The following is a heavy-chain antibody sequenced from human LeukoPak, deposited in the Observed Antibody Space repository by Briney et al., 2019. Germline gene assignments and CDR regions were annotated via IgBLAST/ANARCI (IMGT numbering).Heavy chain of an antibody. CDR2: IIPIFGTA. D-gene: IGHD3-10*01. CDR3: ARNYGSGSYGYYMDV. CDR1: GGTFSSYA. Sequence: SVKVSCKASGGTFSSYAISWVRQAPGQGLEWMGRIIPIFGTANYAQKFQGRVTITTDESTSTAHMELSSLRSEDTAVYYCARNYGSGSYGYYMDVWGKGTTVTVSS. J-gene: IGHJ6*03. V-gene: IGHV1-69*05.